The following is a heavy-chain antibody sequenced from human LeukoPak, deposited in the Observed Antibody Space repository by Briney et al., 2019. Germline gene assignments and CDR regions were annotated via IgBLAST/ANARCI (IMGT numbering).Heavy chain of an antibody. J-gene: IGHJ4*02. V-gene: IGHV4-38-2*02. CDR3: AREGATVAGKTSLDY. D-gene: IGHD6-19*01. CDR2: INHSGST. CDR1: GYFISSGFY. Sequence: SETLSLTCAVSGYFISSGFYWGWIRQPPGQGLEWIGEINHSGSTNYNPSLKSRLVMSIDTSKTQFSLKLTSVTAADTGVYYCAREGATVAGKTSLDYWGQGTLVTVSS.